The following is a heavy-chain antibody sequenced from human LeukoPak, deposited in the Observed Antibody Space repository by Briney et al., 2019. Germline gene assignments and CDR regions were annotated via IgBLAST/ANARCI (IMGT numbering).Heavy chain of an antibody. D-gene: IGHD4/OR15-4a*01. V-gene: IGHV3-30-3*01. J-gene: IGHJ3*02. CDR1: GFTFSSYA. Sequence: GGSLRLSCAASGFTFSSYAMHWVRQAPGKGLEWVAVISYDGSNKYYADSVKGRFTISRDNSKDTLYLQMNSLRAEDTAVYYCARDDSGGAFDIWGQGTMVTVSS. CDR3: ARDDSGGAFDI. CDR2: ISYDGSNK.